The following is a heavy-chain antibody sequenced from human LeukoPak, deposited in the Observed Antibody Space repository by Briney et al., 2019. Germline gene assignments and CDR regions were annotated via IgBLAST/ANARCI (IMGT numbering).Heavy chain of an antibody. D-gene: IGHD6-19*01. CDR1: GFTFSSYS. V-gene: IGHV3-21*01. J-gene: IGHJ4*02. CDR3: LRGAGTGWRFDY. CDR2: ISSSSSYI. Sequence: GGSLRLSCAASGFTFSSYSMNWVRQAPGKGLEWVSSISSSSSYIYYADSVKGRFTISRDNAKNSVYLQMNSLRGEDTAVYYCLRGAGTGWRFDYWGQGTLVIVSS.